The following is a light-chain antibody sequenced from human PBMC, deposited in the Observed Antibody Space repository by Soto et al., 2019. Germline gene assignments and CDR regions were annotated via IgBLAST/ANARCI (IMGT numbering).Light chain of an antibody. CDR2: AAS. CDR1: RDSGRY. CDR3: KQSYTTSSLT. Sequence: DIEMTQSPPALSASVGDRVTLTCRASRDSGRYSHWYQQKPGNAAKLRIYAASSLHGGVPSRFSASVSGTDFTLTISSLQPEDFATYYCKQSYTTSSLTFGQGTRLESK. J-gene: IGKJ5*01. V-gene: IGKV1-39*01.